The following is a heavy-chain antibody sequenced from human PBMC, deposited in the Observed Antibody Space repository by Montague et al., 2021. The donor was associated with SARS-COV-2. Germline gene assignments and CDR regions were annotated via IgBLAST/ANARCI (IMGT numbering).Heavy chain of an antibody. V-gene: IGHV4-31*03. Sequence: TLSLTCTVSGGSISSGGYYWSWIRQHPGKGLEWIGYIYYSGSTYYNPSLKSRVTISVDTSKNQFSLKLSSVTAADTAVYYCARVRGSSMIVVVIGAFDIWGQGTMVTVSS. D-gene: IGHD3-22*01. J-gene: IGHJ3*02. CDR3: ARVRGSSMIVVVIGAFDI. CDR1: GGSISSGGYY. CDR2: IYYSGST.